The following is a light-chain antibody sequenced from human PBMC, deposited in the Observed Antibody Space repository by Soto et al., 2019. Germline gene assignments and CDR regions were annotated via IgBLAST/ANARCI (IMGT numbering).Light chain of an antibody. V-gene: IGKV3-11*01. CDR3: QQHRTWPFT. Sequence: EIVLTQSPATLSLSPGERATLSCRANESIDSYLAWYQQKPGQAPRLLIYDSSYRATGLPARFSGSGSGTDFILTITGLEPEDFAVYYCQQHRTWPFTFGGGTKVEIK. J-gene: IGKJ4*01. CDR2: DSS. CDR1: ESIDSY.